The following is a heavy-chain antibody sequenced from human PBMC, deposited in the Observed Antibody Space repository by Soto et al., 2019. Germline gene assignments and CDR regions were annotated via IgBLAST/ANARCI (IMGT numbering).Heavy chain of an antibody. J-gene: IGHJ4*02. Sequence: EVQLLESGGGLVQPGGSLRLSGEASVLTFSSLAMTWVRQAPGKGLEWVSSFADGVSHPDYADSVKGRFTISRDNSRKTLYLQMSSLRADDTAVYFCTSGVGLLSSGWYKHYFDDWGQGTLVTVSS. D-gene: IGHD6-19*01. CDR2: FADGVSHP. CDR1: VLTFSSLA. CDR3: TSGVGLLSSGWYKHYFDD. V-gene: IGHV3-23*01.